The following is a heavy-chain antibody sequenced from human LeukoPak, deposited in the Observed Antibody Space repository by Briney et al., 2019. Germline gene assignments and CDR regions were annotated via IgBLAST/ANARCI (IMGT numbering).Heavy chain of an antibody. CDR1: GYTFTSYD. J-gene: IGHJ4*02. D-gene: IGHD5-24*01. CDR3: ARGVRWLTMGGY. Sequence: GASVKVSCKASGYTFTSYDINWVRQATGQGLEWMGWMNPNSGNTGYAQKFQGRVSMTRNTSISTAYMELSSLRSEHTAVYYCARGVRWLTMGGYWGQGTLVTVSS. CDR2: MNPNSGNT. V-gene: IGHV1-8*01.